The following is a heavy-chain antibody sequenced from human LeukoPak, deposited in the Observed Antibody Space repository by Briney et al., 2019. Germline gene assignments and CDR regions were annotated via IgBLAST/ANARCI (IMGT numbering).Heavy chain of an antibody. J-gene: IGHJ4*02. CDR2: ISYDGSNK. CDR3: ARGVTMVRGVEY. CDR1: GFTFSSYT. V-gene: IGHV3-30-3*01. Sequence: GGSLRLSCAASGFTFSSYTMSWVRQAPGKGLEWVAVISYDGSNKYYADSVKGRFTISRDNSKNTLYLQMNSLRAEDTAVYYCARGVTMVRGVEYWGQGTLVTVSS. D-gene: IGHD3-10*01.